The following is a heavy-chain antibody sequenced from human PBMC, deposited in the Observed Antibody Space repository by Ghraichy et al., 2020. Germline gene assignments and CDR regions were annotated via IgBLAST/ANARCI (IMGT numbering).Heavy chain of an antibody. CDR3: ARDIGRVAAYYYYGMDV. CDR1: GGSISSSNW. V-gene: IGHV4-4*02. J-gene: IGHJ6*02. CDR2: IYHSGST. D-gene: IGHD6-19*01. Sequence: SETLSLTCAVSGGSISSSNWWSWVRQPPGKGLEWIGEIYHSGSTNYNPSLKSRVTISVDKSKNQFSLKLSSVTAADTAVYYCARDIGRVAAYYYYGMDVWGQGTTVTVSS.